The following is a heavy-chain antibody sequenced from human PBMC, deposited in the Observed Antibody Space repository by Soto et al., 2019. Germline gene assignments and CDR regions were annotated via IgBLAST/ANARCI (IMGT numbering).Heavy chain of an antibody. CDR3: ARAKPTPETTKGHDY. D-gene: IGHD1-7*01. CDR2: ISAYNGNT. Sequence: ASVKVSCKASGYTFTSYGISWVRQAPGQGLEWMGWISAYNGNTNYAQKLQGRVTMTTDTSTSTAYMELRSLRSDDTAVYYCARAKPTPETTKGHDYWGQGTLVTVSS. J-gene: IGHJ4*02. CDR1: GYTFTSYG. V-gene: IGHV1-18*04.